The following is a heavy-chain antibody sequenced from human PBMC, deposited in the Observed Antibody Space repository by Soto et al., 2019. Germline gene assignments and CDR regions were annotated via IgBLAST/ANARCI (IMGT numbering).Heavy chain of an antibody. Sequence: GGSLRLAGSASGFTVISSAINWVRQAPGKGLEWVSAVSANGQGIYYADSVRGRFTISRDNSKNTVFLHMDSLSAEDTAVYYCAKDRHYPRDYFHYWGQGTLVNVS. V-gene: IGHV3-23*01. D-gene: IGHD3-10*01. CDR2: VSANGQGI. CDR1: GFTVISSA. CDR3: AKDRHYPRDYFHY. J-gene: IGHJ4*02.